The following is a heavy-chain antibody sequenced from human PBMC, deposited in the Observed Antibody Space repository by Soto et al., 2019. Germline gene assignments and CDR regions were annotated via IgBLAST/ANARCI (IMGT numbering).Heavy chain of an antibody. Sequence: QSGGSLKISCSASRVTFSSHAMHWVRKAPGKGLEYVSAISSNGGSTYYADSVKGRFTISRDNSKNTLYLQMSSLRAEDTAVYYCVKGNLRYFDWLFFNPPDYYGMDVWGQGTTVTVS. CDR2: ISSNGGST. D-gene: IGHD3-9*01. V-gene: IGHV3-64D*06. CDR1: RVTFSSHA. J-gene: IGHJ6*02. CDR3: VKGNLRYFDWLFFNPPDYYGMDV.